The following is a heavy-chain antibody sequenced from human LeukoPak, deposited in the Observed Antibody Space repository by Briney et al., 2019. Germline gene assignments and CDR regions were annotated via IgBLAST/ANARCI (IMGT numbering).Heavy chain of an antibody. CDR2: INQQGSEN. CDR3: ARVGFCSDSSCHAAGWYFDL. V-gene: IGHV3-7*01. D-gene: IGHD2-15*01. J-gene: IGHJ2*01. CDR1: GFTLNSYW. Sequence: GGSLRLSCAASGFTLNSYWMSWVRQAPGKGLEWVANINQQGSENYYLDSVKGRFTISRDNAENSLYLQMSSLRGEDTAVYSCARVGFCSDSSCHAAGWYFDLWGRGTLVTVSS.